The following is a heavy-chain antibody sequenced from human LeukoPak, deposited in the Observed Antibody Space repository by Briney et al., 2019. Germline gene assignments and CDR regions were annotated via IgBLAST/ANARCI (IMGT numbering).Heavy chain of an antibody. CDR3: TRNQD. Sequence: GGSLRLSCVVSGFTFNRAWMSWVRQAPGKGLEWVANIKEDGSEKYYVDSVKGRITISRDIAKNSLYLQMNSLRAEDTAVYYCTRNQDWGQGTLVTVSS. CDR1: GFTFNRAW. V-gene: IGHV3-7*01. CDR2: IKEDGSEK. J-gene: IGHJ4*02.